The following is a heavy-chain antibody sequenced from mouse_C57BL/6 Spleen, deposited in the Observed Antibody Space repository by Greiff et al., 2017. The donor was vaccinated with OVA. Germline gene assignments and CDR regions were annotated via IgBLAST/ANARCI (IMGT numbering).Heavy chain of an antibody. V-gene: IGHV1-59*01. CDR2: IDPSDSYT. CDR1: GYTFTSYW. Sequence: QVQLQQPGAELVRPGTSVKLSCKASGYTFTSYWMHWVKQRPGQGLEWLGVIDPSDSYTNYNQKFKGKATLTVDTSSSTAYMQLSILTSEDSAVDCGASRDGSGYFDYWGQGTTLTVSS. D-gene: IGHD3-2*02. CDR3: ASRDGSGYFDY. J-gene: IGHJ2*01.